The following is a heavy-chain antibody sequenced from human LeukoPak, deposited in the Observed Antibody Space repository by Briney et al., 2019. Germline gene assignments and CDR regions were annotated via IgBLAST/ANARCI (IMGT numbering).Heavy chain of an antibody. CDR3: TTDLCGYDINAFCRRFDY. CDR2: IKSKTDGGTT. J-gene: IGHJ4*02. V-gene: IGHV3-15*01. Sequence: KTGGSLRLSCAASGFTFSNAWMSWVRQAPGKGLEWVGRIKSKTDGGTTDYAAPVKGRFTISRDDSKNTLYLQMNSLKTEDTAVYYCTTDLCGYDINAFCRRFDYWGQGTLVTVSS. D-gene: IGHD5-12*01. CDR1: GFTFSNAW.